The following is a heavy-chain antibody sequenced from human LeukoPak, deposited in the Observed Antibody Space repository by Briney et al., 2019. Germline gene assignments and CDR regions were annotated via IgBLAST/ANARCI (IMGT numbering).Heavy chain of an antibody. CDR3: ARDDWEYSSGYSPMDY. CDR2: ISCDGSNK. CDR1: GFTFSSYA. D-gene: IGHD3-22*01. V-gene: IGHV3-30-3*01. Sequence: GRSLRLSCAASGFTFSSYAMHWVRQAPGMGLEWVAVISCDGSNKYYADSVKGRFTISRDNSKNTLYLQMNSLRAEDTAVYYCARDDWEYSSGYSPMDYWGQGTLVTVSS. J-gene: IGHJ4*02.